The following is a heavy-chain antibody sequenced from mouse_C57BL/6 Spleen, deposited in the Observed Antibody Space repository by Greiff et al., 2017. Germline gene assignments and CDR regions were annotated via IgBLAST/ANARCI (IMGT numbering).Heavy chain of an antibody. J-gene: IGHJ3*01. CDR2: IYPGSGST. D-gene: IGHD1-1*01. CDR1: GYTFTSYW. CDR3: ARERDYYGSSYWFAY. V-gene: IGHV1-55*01. Sequence: QVQLQQPGAELVKPGASVKMSCKASGYTFTSYWITWVKQRPGQGLEWIGDIYPGSGSTNYNEKFKSKATLTVDTSSSTAYMQLSSLTSEDSAVYYCARERDYYGSSYWFAYGGQGTLVTVSA.